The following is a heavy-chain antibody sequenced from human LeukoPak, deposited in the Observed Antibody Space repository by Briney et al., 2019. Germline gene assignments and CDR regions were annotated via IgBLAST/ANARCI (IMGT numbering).Heavy chain of an antibody. CDR3: VKGGRGYSYGPPMGY. D-gene: IGHD5-18*01. CDR1: GFTFSSYA. Sequence: GGSLRLSCSASGFTFSSYAMHWVRQAPGKGLESVSAISSNGGSTYYADSVKGRFTISRDNSKNTLYLQMSSLRAEDTAVYYCVKGGRGYSYGPPMGYWGQGTLVTVSS. V-gene: IGHV3-64D*06. J-gene: IGHJ4*02. CDR2: ISSNGGST.